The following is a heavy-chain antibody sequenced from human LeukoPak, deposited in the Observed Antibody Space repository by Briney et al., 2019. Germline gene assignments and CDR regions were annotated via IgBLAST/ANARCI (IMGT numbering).Heavy chain of an antibody. CDR1: GGSISSGAYY. D-gene: IGHD3-22*01. V-gene: IGHV4-30-4*01. Sequence: SQTLSLTCTVSGGSISSGAYYWSWIRQPPGKGLEWIGYTYYSESTYYNPTLKTRVTQSLATSKSQSSLKLSSVTAADTAVYYCARSLYDVSSGLGYWGQRTLVTVSS. CDR3: ARSLYDVSSGLGY. J-gene: IGHJ4*02. CDR2: TYYSEST.